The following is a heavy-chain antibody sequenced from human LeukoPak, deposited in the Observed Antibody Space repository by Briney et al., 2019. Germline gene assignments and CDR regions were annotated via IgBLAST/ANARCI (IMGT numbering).Heavy chain of an antibody. CDR3: TRVTTAEAGIDY. Sequence: GGSLRLSCAASGFNFSSYWMHWVRQAPGKGPVWVAHIDSDGSSTTYGDPAKGRFTISRDNAKKTLYLQMNSLRVEDTAVYYCTRVTTAEAGIDYWGQGTLVTVSS. J-gene: IGHJ4*02. V-gene: IGHV3-74*01. CDR2: IDSDGSST. CDR1: GFNFSSYW. D-gene: IGHD6-19*01.